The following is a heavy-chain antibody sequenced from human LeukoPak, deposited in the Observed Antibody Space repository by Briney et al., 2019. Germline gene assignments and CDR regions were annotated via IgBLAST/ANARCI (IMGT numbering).Heavy chain of an antibody. CDR3: AKDGYGSGSYFDY. V-gene: IGHV3-30*18. D-gene: IGHD3-10*01. Sequence: PGGSLRLSCAASGLTFSSYGMHWVRQAPGKGLVWVAVISYDGSNKYYADSVKGRFTISRDNSKNTLYLQMNSLRAEDTAVYYCAKDGYGSGSYFDYWGQGTLVTVSS. CDR2: ISYDGSNK. CDR1: GLTFSSYG. J-gene: IGHJ4*02.